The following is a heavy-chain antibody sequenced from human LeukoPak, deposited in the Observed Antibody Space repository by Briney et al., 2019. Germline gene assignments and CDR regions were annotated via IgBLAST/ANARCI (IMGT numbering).Heavy chain of an antibody. CDR2: IYYSGST. CDR3: ASVTMVRGVPRYYFDY. CDR1: GGSTSSYY. D-gene: IGHD3-10*01. V-gene: IGHV4-59*01. J-gene: IGHJ4*02. Sequence: SETLSLTCTVSGGSTSSYYWSWIRQPPGKGLGWIGYIYYSGSTNYNPSLKSRVTISVDTSKNQFSLKLSSVTAADTAVYYCASVTMVRGVPRYYFDYWGQGTLVTVSS.